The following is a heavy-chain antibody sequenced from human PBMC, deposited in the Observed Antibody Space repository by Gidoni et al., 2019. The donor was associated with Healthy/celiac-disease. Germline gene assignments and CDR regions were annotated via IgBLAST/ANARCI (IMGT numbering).Heavy chain of an antibody. J-gene: IGHJ4*02. CDR1: GGSFSSYS. CDR2: INHSGST. V-gene: IGHV4-34*02. D-gene: IGHD2-2*01. Sequence: QVQLQQWGAGLLRTSETLSLTCAVYGGSFSSYSWSWIRQPPGKGLEWIGEINHSGSTNYNPSLKSRVTISVDTSKNHLSLNLSSVTAADTAVYFCAGRGSTRDYWGQGTLVTVSS. CDR3: AGRGSTRDY.